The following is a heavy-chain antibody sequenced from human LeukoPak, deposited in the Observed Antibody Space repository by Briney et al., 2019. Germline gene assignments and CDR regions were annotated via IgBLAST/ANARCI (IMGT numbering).Heavy chain of an antibody. Sequence: SGGSLRLSCAASGFTFSSYSMNWVRQAPGKGLEWVSSISSSSSYIYYADSVKGRFTISRDNAKNSLYLQMNSLRAEDTAVYYCARDGASLLPIGYWGQGTLVTVSS. D-gene: IGHD4/OR15-4a*01. CDR1: GFTFSSYS. V-gene: IGHV3-21*01. CDR3: ARDGASLLPIGY. CDR2: ISSSSSYI. J-gene: IGHJ4*02.